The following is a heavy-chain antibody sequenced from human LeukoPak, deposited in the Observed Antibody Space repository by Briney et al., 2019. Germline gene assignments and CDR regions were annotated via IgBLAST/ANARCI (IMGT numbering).Heavy chain of an antibody. D-gene: IGHD3-22*01. CDR1: GFTFSSYA. CDR3: AKSEGVTMIVVAARGIDY. CDR2: ISGSGGST. Sequence: PGGSLRLSCAASGFTFSSYAMSWVRQAPGKGLEWVSAISGSGGSTNYADSVKGRFTISRDNSKNTLYLQMNSLRAEDTAVYYCAKSEGVTMIVVAARGIDYWGQGTLVTVSS. V-gene: IGHV3-23*01. J-gene: IGHJ4*02.